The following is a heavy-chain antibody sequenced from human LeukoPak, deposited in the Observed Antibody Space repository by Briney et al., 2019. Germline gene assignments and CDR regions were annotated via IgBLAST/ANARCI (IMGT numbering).Heavy chain of an antibody. Sequence: GGSLRLSCAASGFTFSSYAMSWVRQAPGKGLEWVSAISGSGGSTYYADSVKGRFTISRDNSKNTLFLQMNSLRAEDTAVYYCAKGGKYSGSFWSDYWGQGTLVIVSS. CDR2: ISGSGGST. CDR1: GFTFSSYA. V-gene: IGHV3-23*01. D-gene: IGHD1-26*01. J-gene: IGHJ4*02. CDR3: AKGGKYSGSFWSDY.